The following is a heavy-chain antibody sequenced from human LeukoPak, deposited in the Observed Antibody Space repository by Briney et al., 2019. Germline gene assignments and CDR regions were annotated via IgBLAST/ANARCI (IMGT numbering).Heavy chain of an antibody. CDR3: ARHIAVAVYSGFSYYMDV. D-gene: IGHD6-19*01. CDR2: INHSGST. CDR1: GGSFSGYY. V-gene: IGHV4-34*01. J-gene: IGHJ6*03. Sequence: PSETLSLTCAVYGGSFSGYYWSWIRQPPGKGLEWIGEINHSGSTNYNPSLKSRVTISVDTSKNQFSLRLSSVTAADTAVFYCARHIAVAVYSGFSYYMDVWGKGTTVTVSS.